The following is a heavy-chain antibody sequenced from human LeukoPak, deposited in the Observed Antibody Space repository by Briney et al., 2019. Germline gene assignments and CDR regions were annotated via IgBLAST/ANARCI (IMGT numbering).Heavy chain of an antibody. CDR2: ISGSGAGT. CDR3: AAVSSYYYMDV. J-gene: IGHJ6*03. CDR1: GFTFSSYG. Sequence: GGSLRLSCAASGFTFSSYGMSWVRQAPGKGLEWVSGISGSGAGTHYADSVKGRFTISRDNSENTLYLQMNSLRAEDTAVYYCAAVSSYYYMDVWGKGTTVTISS. V-gene: IGHV3-23*01.